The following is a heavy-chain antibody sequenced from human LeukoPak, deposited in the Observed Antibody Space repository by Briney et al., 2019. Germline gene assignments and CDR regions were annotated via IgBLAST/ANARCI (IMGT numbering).Heavy chain of an antibody. D-gene: IGHD2-21*02. CDR1: GGSFSGYY. V-gene: IGHV4-34*01. J-gene: IGHJ5*02. CDR3: ARVTYNWFDP. CDR2: INHSGST. Sequence: SETLSLTCAVYGGSFSGYYWSWIRQPPGKGLEWIGEINHSGSTNYNPSLKSRVTISVDTSKNQFSLKLSSVTAADTAVYYCARVTYNWFDPWGQGTLVTVPS.